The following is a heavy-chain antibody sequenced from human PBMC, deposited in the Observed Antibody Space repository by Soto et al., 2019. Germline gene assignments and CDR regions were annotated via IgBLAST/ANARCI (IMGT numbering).Heavy chain of an antibody. CDR2: INTGNGNT. CDR3: AKGSRMWTPDY. J-gene: IGHJ4*02. CDR1: GYTFTDYA. V-gene: IGHV1-3*04. D-gene: IGHD2-21*01. Sequence: GASVKVSCKASGYTFTDYAMHWLRQAPGQRLEWMGWINTGNGNTKFSLKFQGRVTITRDTSATTAYMELTSLRSEDTAVYYCAKGSRMWTPDYWGQGTLVTVSS.